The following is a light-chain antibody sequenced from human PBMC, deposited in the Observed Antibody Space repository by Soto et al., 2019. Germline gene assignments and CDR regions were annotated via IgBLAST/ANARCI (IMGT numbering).Light chain of an antibody. Sequence: DIQMTQSPSSLSASVGDRVTFTCRASRNINGYLNWYQQKPGKAPTLLIYGASTLLSGVPSRFSGCGSCTDLTLEIISLQPEAFAPYYCQQIYSTITFGPGTKVDIK. CDR2: GAS. CDR3: QQIYSTIT. J-gene: IGKJ3*01. V-gene: IGKV1-39*01. CDR1: RNINGY.